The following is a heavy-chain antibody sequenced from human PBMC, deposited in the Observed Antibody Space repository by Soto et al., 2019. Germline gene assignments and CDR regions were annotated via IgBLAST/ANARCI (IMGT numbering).Heavy chain of an antibody. V-gene: IGHV3-30*03. J-gene: IGHJ4*02. CDR1: GFSFSSSV. CDR3: GSDYPTNGCVDY. Sequence: QVQLVESGGGVVQPGSSLRLSCAASGFSFSSSVMHWVRQAPGKGLEWVTVISSDESQKFYADSVKGRFTVSRDNFKGTLYMQINSLRTDDTAAFYRGSDYPTNGCVDYWGQGVLVTVSS. D-gene: IGHD2-2*01. CDR2: ISSDESQK.